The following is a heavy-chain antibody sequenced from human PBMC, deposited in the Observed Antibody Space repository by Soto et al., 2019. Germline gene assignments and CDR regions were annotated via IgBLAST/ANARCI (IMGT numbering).Heavy chain of an antibody. Sequence: SETLSLTCAVYGGSFSGYYWSWIRQPPGKGLEWIGEINHSGSTNYNPSLKSRVTISVDTSKNQFSLKLSSVTAADTAVYYCATRYSSSPRLGAFDIWGQGTMVTVSS. V-gene: IGHV4-34*01. D-gene: IGHD6-6*01. CDR1: GGSFSGYY. CDR2: INHSGST. J-gene: IGHJ3*02. CDR3: ATRYSSSPRLGAFDI.